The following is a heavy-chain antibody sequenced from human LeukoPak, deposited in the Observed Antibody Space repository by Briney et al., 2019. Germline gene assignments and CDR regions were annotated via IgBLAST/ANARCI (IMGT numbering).Heavy chain of an antibody. CDR1: GYSFTSYW. CDR2: IYPGDSDT. CDR3: ARGDRYCSSTSCSNYFDY. J-gene: IGHJ4*02. Sequence: GESLKISCKGSGYSFTSYWIGWVRQMPGKGLEWMGIIYPGDSDTRYSPSFQGQVTISADKSISTAYLQWSSLKASDTAVYYCARGDRYCSSTSCSNYFDYWGQGTLVTVSS. V-gene: IGHV5-51*01. D-gene: IGHD2-2*01.